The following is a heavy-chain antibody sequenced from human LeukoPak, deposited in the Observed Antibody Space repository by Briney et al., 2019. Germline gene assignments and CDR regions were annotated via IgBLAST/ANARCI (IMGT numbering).Heavy chain of an antibody. V-gene: IGHV3-7*01. CDR3: ARYEGNGY. Sequence: GGSLRLSCAASGFTFSNYWMTWVRQAPGKGLEWVATIKQDGSEIYYVDSVKGRFTISRDNAKNSLYLQMNSLRAEDTAVYYCARYEGNGYWGQGTLVTVSS. CDR1: GFTFSNYW. D-gene: IGHD2-8*01. CDR2: IKQDGSEI. J-gene: IGHJ4*02.